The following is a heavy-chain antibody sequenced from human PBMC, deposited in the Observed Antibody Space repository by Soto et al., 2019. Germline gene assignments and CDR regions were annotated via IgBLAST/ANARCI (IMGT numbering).Heavy chain of an antibody. CDR3: ARDSTGSGLDYGMDV. V-gene: IGHV3-11*06. CDR1: GFTFNDHY. CDR2: ISSDSIYT. D-gene: IGHD3-10*01. J-gene: IGHJ6*02. Sequence: QVRLVESGGGLVKPGGSLRLSCAASGFTFNDHYMTWIRQAPGKGLEWVSFISSDSIYTNSADSVKGRFTISRDNAKNLLYLQMSSLRVEDTAVYYCARDSTGSGLDYGMDVWGQGTTVAVSS.